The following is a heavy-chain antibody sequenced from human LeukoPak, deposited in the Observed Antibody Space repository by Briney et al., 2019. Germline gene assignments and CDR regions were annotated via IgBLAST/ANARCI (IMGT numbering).Heavy chain of an antibody. CDR1: GFTFSSNA. D-gene: IGHD3-16*02. J-gene: IGHJ6*03. CDR3: AKGRGDYIWGSYRDFYYMDV. V-gene: IGHV3-23*01. CDR2: FSGSAGST. Sequence: GSLRLSCAASGFTFSSNAMSWVRQPPGKGLEWVSAFSGSAGSTYYADSVKGRFTISRDNSKKTLYLQMNNLRAEDTAVYYCAKGRGDYIWGSYRDFYYMDVWGKGTTVTVSS.